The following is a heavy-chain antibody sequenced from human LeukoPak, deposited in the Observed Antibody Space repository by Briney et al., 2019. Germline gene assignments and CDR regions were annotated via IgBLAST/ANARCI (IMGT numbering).Heavy chain of an antibody. V-gene: IGHV1-2*02. CDR2: INPNSGGT. D-gene: IGHD3-10*01. J-gene: IGHJ5*02. Sequence: GASVKVSCKASGYTFTGYYMHWVRQAPGQGLEWMGWINPNSGGTKCAQKFQGRVTMTRDTSITTAYMELSRLSSDDTAVYYCARGGGFSSYGSGTYRWSDQNWFDPWGQGTLVTVSS. CDR3: ARGGGFSSYGSGTYRWSDQNWFDP. CDR1: GYTFTGYY.